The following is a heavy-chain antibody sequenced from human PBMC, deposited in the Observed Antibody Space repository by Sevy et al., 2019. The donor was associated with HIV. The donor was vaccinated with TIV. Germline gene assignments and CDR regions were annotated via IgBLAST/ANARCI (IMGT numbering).Heavy chain of an antibody. CDR1: GFTLSSYW. D-gene: IGHD6-13*01. Sequence: GGSLRLSCAASGFTLSSYWMSWVRQAPGKGLEWVANIKQDGSEKYYVDSVKGRFTISRDNAKNSLYLQMNSLRAEDTAVYYCARVWRAAFDYWGQGTLVTVS. V-gene: IGHV3-7*01. CDR3: ARVWRAAFDY. CDR2: IKQDGSEK. J-gene: IGHJ4*02.